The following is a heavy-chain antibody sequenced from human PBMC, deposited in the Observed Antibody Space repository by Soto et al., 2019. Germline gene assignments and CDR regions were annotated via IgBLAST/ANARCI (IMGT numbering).Heavy chain of an antibody. CDR3: ARDRLTYYDILTGYYTVPRDAFDI. CDR2: IIPIFGTA. Sequence: SVKVSFKASGGTFSSYAISWLRQSPGQGLEWMGGIIPIFGTANYAQKFQGRVTITADESTSTAYMELSSLRSEDTAVYYCARDRLTYYDILTGYYTVPRDAFDIWGQGTMVTVSS. D-gene: IGHD3-9*01. V-gene: IGHV1-69*13. J-gene: IGHJ3*02. CDR1: GGTFSSYA.